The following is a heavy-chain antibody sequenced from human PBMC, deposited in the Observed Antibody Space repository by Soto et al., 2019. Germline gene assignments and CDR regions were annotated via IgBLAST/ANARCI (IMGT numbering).Heavy chain of an antibody. J-gene: IGHJ4*02. CDR3: ACSMVRGVIIEYYFDY. Sequence: PSETLSLTCTVSGDSISSYYWSWIRQPPGKGLEWIGYFYYSGSTNYNSSLKSRVTISVDTSKNQFSLKLSSVTAADTAVYYCACSMVRGVIIEYYFDYWGQGTLVTVSS. D-gene: IGHD3-10*01. CDR1: GDSISSYY. CDR2: FYYSGST. V-gene: IGHV4-59*08.